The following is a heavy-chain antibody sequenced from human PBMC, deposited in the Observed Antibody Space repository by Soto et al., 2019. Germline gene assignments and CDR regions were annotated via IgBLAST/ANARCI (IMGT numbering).Heavy chain of an antibody. V-gene: IGHV1-8*01. CDR2: MNPNSGNT. CDR1: GYTFTSYD. CDR3: AREKSSGYYYDY. Sequence: QVQLVQSGAEVKKPGASVKVSCKASGYTFTSYDINWVRQATGQGLEWMGWMNPNSGNTAYAQKFQGRVTMTRNTSISTAYLELSSLRSEDTAVYYCAREKSSGYYYDYWGQGTLVTGSS. D-gene: IGHD3-22*01. J-gene: IGHJ4*02.